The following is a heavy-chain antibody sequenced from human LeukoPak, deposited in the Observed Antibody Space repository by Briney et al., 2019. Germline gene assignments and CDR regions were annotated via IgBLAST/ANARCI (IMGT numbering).Heavy chain of an antibody. J-gene: IGHJ4*02. CDR3: ARLRELTGTWALDY. Sequence: SETLSLTCAVYGGSFSGYSWSWIRQPPGKGREWIGEINHRGRTNYNPSLKSRVTISADTSKNQFSLKLSSVTAADTAVYYCARLRELTGTWALDYWGQGTLVTVSS. CDR2: INHRGRT. D-gene: IGHD3-9*01. CDR1: GGSFSGYS. V-gene: IGHV4-34*01.